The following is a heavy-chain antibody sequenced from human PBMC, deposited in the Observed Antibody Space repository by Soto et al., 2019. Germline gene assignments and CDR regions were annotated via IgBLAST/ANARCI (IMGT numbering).Heavy chain of an antibody. Sequence: RGSLRLSCAASVFTFISHAIIWFRHSPFKGLEWVWTISSGGDNTYYADSVKGRFTISRDNSKNTLYLQMNSLRAEDTAVYYCAKDFDAYSSGRYGMDVWGQGTTVTVSS. D-gene: IGHD6-19*01. CDR1: VFTFISHA. CDR2: ISSGGDNT. J-gene: IGHJ6*02. CDR3: AKDFDAYSSGRYGMDV. V-gene: IGHV3-23*01.